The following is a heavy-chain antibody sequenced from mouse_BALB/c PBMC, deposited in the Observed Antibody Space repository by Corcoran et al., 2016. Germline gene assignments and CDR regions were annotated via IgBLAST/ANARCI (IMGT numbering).Heavy chain of an antibody. D-gene: IGHD2-2*01. Sequence: QVTLKESGPGILQPSQTLSLTCSFSGFSLSTSGMGVSWIRQPSGKGLEWLAHIYWDDDKRYNPSLKSRLTISKETSRNQVFLKITSVDTADTATYYCARRAGYFAYWGQGTLVTVSA. CDR1: GFSLSTSGMG. J-gene: IGHJ3*01. CDR3: ARRAGYFAY. V-gene: IGHV8-12*01. CDR2: IYWDDDK.